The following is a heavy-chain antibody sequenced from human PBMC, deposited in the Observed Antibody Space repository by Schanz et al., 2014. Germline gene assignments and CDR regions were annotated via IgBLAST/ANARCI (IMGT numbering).Heavy chain of an antibody. V-gene: IGHV3-23*01. Sequence: EVQLLESGGGLVEPGGSLRLSCAASGFSFSSYAMGWVRQARGKGLEWVSAMNESHSTIYYADSVRGRFTLYRDNAKDSLFLQMDSLRADDTAVYYCARDYGSWAIDYWGRGTLVSVSS. CDR1: GFSFSSYA. CDR2: MNESHSTI. D-gene: IGHD6-13*01. CDR3: ARDYGSWAIDY. J-gene: IGHJ4*02.